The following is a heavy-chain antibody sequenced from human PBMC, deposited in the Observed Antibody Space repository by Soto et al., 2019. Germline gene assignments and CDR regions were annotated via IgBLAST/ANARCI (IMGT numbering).Heavy chain of an antibody. CDR2: IYPDDSDT. D-gene: IGHD5-18*01. V-gene: IGHV5-51*01. Sequence: PGESLKISCKGSGYSFTTYWIGWVRQMPGKGLEWMGIIYPDDSDTRYSPSFQGQVTISADKSISTASLQWSSLKASDTAMYYCARVGAYTYGYSYYYGMDVWGQGTTVAIS. CDR3: ARVGAYTYGYSYYYGMDV. CDR1: GYSFTTYW. J-gene: IGHJ6*02.